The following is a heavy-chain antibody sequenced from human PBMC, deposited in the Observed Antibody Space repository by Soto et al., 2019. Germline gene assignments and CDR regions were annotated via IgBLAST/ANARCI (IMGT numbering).Heavy chain of an antibody. CDR2: IYYSGST. CDR3: ARDSFSSGWYGNFDY. J-gene: IGHJ4*02. Sequence: PSETLSLTCTVSGGSISSGDYYWSWIRQPPGKGLEWIGYIYYSGSTYYNPSLKSRVTISVDTSKNQFSLKLSPVTAADTAVYYCARDSFSSGWYGNFDYWGQGTLVTVSS. CDR1: GGSISSGDYY. D-gene: IGHD6-19*01. V-gene: IGHV4-30-4*01.